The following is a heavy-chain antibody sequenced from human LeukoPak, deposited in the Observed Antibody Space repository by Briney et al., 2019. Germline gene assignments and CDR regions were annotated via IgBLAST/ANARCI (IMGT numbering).Heavy chain of an antibody. CDR3: ARDLRYFDWIRVTHAFDI. V-gene: IGHV3-21*01. CDR2: ISSSSSYI. D-gene: IGHD3-9*01. CDR1: GFTFSSYS. Sequence: GXXLRLSCAASGFTFSSYSMNWVRQAPGKGLEWVSSISSSSSYIYYADSVKGRFTISRDNAKNSLYLQMNSLRAEDTAVYYCARDLRYFDWIRVTHAFDIWGQGTMVTVSS. J-gene: IGHJ3*02.